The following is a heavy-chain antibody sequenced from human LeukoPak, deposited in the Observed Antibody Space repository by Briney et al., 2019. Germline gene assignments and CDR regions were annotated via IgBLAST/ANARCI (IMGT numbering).Heavy chain of an antibody. CDR3: ARGLRFLEWLSSSNWFDP. J-gene: IGHJ5*02. CDR2: IYYSGST. V-gene: IGHV4-59*01. D-gene: IGHD3-3*01. CDR1: GGSFSGYY. Sequence: PSETLSLTCAVYGGSFSGYYWSWIRQPPGKGLEWIGYIYYSGSTNYNPSLKSRVTISVDTSKNQFSLKLSSVTAADTAVYYCARGLRFLEWLSSSNWFDPWGQGTLVTVSS.